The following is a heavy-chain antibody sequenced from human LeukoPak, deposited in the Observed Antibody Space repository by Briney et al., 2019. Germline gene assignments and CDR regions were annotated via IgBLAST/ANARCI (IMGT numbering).Heavy chain of an antibody. CDR1: GFTFSSYA. J-gene: IGHJ6*02. Sequence: GGSLRLSCAASGFTFSSYAMSWVRQAPGKGREWVSLISASGGYTYYADSVKGRFTISKDNSKNTVYLQMSSLRVDDTAVYYCAKAASSSWPSYYYGMDVWGQGTTVTVSS. D-gene: IGHD6-13*01. CDR3: AKAASSSWPSYYYGMDV. V-gene: IGHV3-23*01. CDR2: ISASGGYT.